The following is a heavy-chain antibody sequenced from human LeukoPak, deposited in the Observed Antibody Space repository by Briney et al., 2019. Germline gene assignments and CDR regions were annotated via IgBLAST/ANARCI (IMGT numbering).Heavy chain of an antibody. D-gene: IGHD1-26*01. Sequence: GGSLRLSCAASGFTVSSNYMSWVRQAPGKGLEWVSVIYSGGSTYYADSVKGRFTISRDNSKNTLYLQMNSLRAEDTAVYYCARSNSGSYFTWRQAFDIWGQGTMVTVSS. J-gene: IGHJ3*02. CDR2: IYSGGST. V-gene: IGHV3-66*01. CDR1: GFTVSSNY. CDR3: ARSNSGSYFTWRQAFDI.